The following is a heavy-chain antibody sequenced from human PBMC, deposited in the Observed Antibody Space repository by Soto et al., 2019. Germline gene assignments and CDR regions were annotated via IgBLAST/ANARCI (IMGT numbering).Heavy chain of an antibody. J-gene: IGHJ4*02. Sequence: SETLALTCAVSGYSISSSNGWGWIRQPPGKGLEWIGYIYYSGTTYYNPSLKSRVTMSVDTSKNQFSLKLTSVTAVDTAVYYCARREIQGPIDYWGQGTLVTVSS. D-gene: IGHD1-26*01. CDR2: IYYSGTT. V-gene: IGHV4-28*01. CDR3: ARREIQGPIDY. CDR1: GYSISSSNG.